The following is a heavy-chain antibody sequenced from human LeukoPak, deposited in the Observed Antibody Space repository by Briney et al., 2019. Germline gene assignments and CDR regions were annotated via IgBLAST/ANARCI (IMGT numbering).Heavy chain of an antibody. CDR2: ISYDGSNK. D-gene: IGHD6-13*01. Sequence: GGSLRLSCGASGFTFNNYAMHWDRQAPGKGLEWVALISYDGSNKNYADSVKGRFTISRDNSKNTLYLQMNSLRVEDTSVYYCVKEREYSSSVWYFDYWGQGTLVTVSS. CDR1: GFTFNNYA. V-gene: IGHV3-30*18. J-gene: IGHJ4*02. CDR3: VKEREYSSSVWYFDY.